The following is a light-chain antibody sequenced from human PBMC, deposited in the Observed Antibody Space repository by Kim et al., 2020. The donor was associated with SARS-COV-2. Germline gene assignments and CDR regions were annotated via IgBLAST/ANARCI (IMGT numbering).Light chain of an antibody. CDR1: SSDVGGYNY. V-gene: IGLV2-14*03. J-gene: IGLJ3*02. Sequence: QSALTQPASVSGSPGQSITISCTGTSSDVGGYNYVSWYQQHPGKAPKLMIYDVSNRPSGISNRFSGSKSGNTASLTISGLQAEDGADHYCSSYTSGSTMVFGGGTQLTVL. CDR3: SSYTSGSTMV. CDR2: DVS.